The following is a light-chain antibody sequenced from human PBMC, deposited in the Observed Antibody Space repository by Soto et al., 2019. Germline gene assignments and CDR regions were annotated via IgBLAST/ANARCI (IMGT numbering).Light chain of an antibody. Sequence: EIMMTQSPGTLAVSPWERATLSCRSVQRVASDLAWYQQKPGHPPRLLIYGASTRATGIPATVSGSGSGTEFTLTISSLQSEDSAVYFCQQYNDWPLTFGQGTKVDIK. J-gene: IGKJ2*01. CDR3: QQYNDWPLT. CDR1: QRVASD. CDR2: GAS. V-gene: IGKV3-15*01.